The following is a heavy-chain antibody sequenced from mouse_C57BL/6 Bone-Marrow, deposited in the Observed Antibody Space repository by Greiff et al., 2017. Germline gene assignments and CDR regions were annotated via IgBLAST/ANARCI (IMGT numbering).Heavy chain of an antibody. J-gene: IGHJ3*01. D-gene: IGHD1-1*01. CDR1: GYTFTSYW. V-gene: IGHV1-74*01. Sequence: VQLQQPGAELVKPGASVQVSCKASGYTFTSYWMHWVKQRPGQGLEWIGRFHPSDSDTNSNQKFKGKATLTEDKSSSTAYMQHISLTSNDSAVYYCAIWKGRRFAYWGQGTLVTVSA. CDR2: FHPSDSDT. CDR3: AIWKGRRFAY.